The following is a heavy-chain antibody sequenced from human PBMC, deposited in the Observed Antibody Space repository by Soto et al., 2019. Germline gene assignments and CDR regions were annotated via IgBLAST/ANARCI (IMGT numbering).Heavy chain of an antibody. CDR1: VFTFISYG. J-gene: IGHJ4*02. CDR3: AKVLLGEHRPGLRLGYSSGWSDY. D-gene: IGHD6-19*01. CDR2: ISYDGSNK. Sequence: GWSLRLSCASSVFTFISYGMQWVRQAPGKGLEWVAVISYDGSNKYYADSVKGRFTISRDNSKNTLYLQMNSLRAEDTAVYYCAKVLLGEHRPGLRLGYSSGWSDYWGQGTLVTVSS. V-gene: IGHV3-30*18.